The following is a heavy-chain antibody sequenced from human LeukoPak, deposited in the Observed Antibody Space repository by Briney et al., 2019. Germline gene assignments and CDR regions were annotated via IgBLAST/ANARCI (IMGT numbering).Heavy chain of an antibody. Sequence: GGSLRLSCAASGFTFNNYAMGWVRQAQGKGLEWVSSISGSGGPTYYADSVKGRFTISRDNSKNTLYLQMNSLRAEDTAVYYCARTSLYYYDSSGYYGYWGQGTLVTVSS. D-gene: IGHD3-22*01. CDR3: ARTSLYYYDSSGYYGY. CDR1: GFTFNNYA. V-gene: IGHV3-23*01. J-gene: IGHJ4*02. CDR2: ISGSGGPT.